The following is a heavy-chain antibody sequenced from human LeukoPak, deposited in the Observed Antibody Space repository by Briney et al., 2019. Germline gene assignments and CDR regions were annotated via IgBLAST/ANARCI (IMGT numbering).Heavy chain of an antibody. CDR2: ISGSGGST. D-gene: IGHD6-13*01. Sequence: PGGSLRLSCAASGFTFSSYDMSWVRQAPGKGLEWVSDISGSGGSTYYADSVKGRFTISRDSSKNTLYLQMNSLRAKDTAVYYCAKDREQLVIFRGFDYWGQGTLVTVSS. CDR3: AKDREQLVIFRGFDY. CDR1: GFTFSSYD. V-gene: IGHV3-23*01. J-gene: IGHJ4*02.